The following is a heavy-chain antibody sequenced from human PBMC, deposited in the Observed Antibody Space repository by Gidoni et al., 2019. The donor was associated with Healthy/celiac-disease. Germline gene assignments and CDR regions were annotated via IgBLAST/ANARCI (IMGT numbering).Heavy chain of an antibody. CDR2: INPSGGST. V-gene: IGHV1-46*01. CDR1: GYTFASYY. J-gene: IGHJ4*02. CDR3: ARDQQWLVGRISGPFDY. D-gene: IGHD6-19*01. Sequence: QVQLVQSGAEVKKPGASVKVSCKASGYTFASYYMHWVRQDPGQGLEWMGIINPSGGSTSYAQKFQGRVTMTRDTSTSTVYMELSSLRSEDTAVYYCARDQQWLVGRISGPFDYWGQGTLVTVSS.